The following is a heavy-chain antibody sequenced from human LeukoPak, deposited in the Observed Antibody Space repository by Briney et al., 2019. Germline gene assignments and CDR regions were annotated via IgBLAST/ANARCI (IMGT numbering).Heavy chain of an antibody. Sequence: PGGSLRLSCAASGFTVSSNYMSWVRQAPGKGLEWVSYISSSGGSIYYADSVKGRFTISRDNAKNSLYLQMNSLRAEDTAVYYCARGYRYGYDYRGQGTLVTVSS. V-gene: IGHV3-11*04. CDR2: ISSSGGSI. CDR1: GFTVSSNY. D-gene: IGHD5-18*01. J-gene: IGHJ4*02. CDR3: ARGYRYGYDY.